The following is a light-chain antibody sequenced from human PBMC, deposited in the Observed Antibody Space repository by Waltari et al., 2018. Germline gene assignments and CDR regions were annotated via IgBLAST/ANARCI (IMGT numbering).Light chain of an antibody. V-gene: IGKV3-20*01. CDR3: QQYDISPLT. CDR1: PTVRTTY. Sequence: EIVLTQSPGTLSLSPGERATLSCRASPTVRTTYLAWYKQKPGQAPTLLIHGASSRATGIPDRFSGSGSGTDFSLTVSSLEPEDCAVYYCQQYDISPLTFGGGTKVEIK. J-gene: IGKJ4*02. CDR2: GAS.